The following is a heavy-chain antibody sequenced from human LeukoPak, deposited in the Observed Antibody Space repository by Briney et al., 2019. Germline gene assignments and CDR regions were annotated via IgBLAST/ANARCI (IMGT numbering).Heavy chain of an antibody. CDR3: ARASDFWSGYPVGAFDP. Sequence: SETLSLTCTVSGYSISSGFYWGWIRQPPGKGLEWIGSIYDGGTTYYNPSLKSRVTISVDTSKNQFSLKLSSVTAADTAVYYCARASDFWSGYPVGAFDPWGQGTLVTVSS. J-gene: IGHJ5*02. V-gene: IGHV4-38-2*02. CDR1: GYSISSGFY. CDR2: IYDGGTT. D-gene: IGHD3-3*01.